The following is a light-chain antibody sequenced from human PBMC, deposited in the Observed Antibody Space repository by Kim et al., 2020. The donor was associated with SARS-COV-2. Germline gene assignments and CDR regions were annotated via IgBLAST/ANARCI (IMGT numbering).Light chain of an antibody. V-gene: IGLV4-69*02. J-gene: IGLJ2*01. CDR2: LNSDGSR. Sequence: AWVRVACAGGSGGRKGGRGWGRRGRGEGGGEWVRLNSDGSRSKGDGIPDRFSGSRSGAERYLTISSLQSEDEADYCCQTWGTGIVVFGGGTQLTVL. CDR3: QTWGTGIVV. CDR1: SGGRKGG.